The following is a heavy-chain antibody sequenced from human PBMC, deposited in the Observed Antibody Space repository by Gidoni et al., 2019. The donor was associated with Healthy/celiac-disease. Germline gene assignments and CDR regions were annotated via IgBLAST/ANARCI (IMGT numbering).Heavy chain of an antibody. CDR1: GYTLTGYY. J-gene: IGHJ4*02. D-gene: IGHD3-10*01. CDR2: INPNSGGT. CDR3: ARELMVRGVITNSLDY. V-gene: IGHV1-2*02. Sequence: QVQLVQSGAEVKKPGASVKVSCKASGYTLTGYYMHWVRQTPGQGLEWMGWINPNSGGTNYAQKFQGRVTMTRDTSISTAYMELSRLRSDDTAVYYCARELMVRGVITNSLDYWGQGTLVTVSS.